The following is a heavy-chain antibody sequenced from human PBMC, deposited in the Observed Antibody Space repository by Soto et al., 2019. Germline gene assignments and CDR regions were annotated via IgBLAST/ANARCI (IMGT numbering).Heavy chain of an antibody. CDR1: GFPFIAYG. D-gene: IGHD3-10*01. V-gene: IGHV3-30*03. Sequence: QVQLVESGGGVVQPAGSLRLSCAASGFPFIAYGMYWVREGPGKGLEWVAVISYDGSNKFYADSVKGRFTISRDNARNTLYLQMNSLRPEDTALYYCVGGQYYFDYRGQGTLVIVSS. J-gene: IGHJ4*02. CDR3: VGGQYYFDY. CDR2: ISYDGSNK.